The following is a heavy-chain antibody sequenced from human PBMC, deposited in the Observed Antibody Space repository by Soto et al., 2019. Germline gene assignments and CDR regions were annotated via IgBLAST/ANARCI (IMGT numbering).Heavy chain of an antibody. D-gene: IGHD3-10*01. J-gene: IGHJ6*02. V-gene: IGHV1-69*01. CDR3: ARGPFRPSGMDV. Sequence: QVQLMQSGAEIKKPGSPVKVSCKTSGDNFKKNVFTWLRPAPGQGLEWMGGTIPALGKPHYIDKLQGRVTITADEATSTLYMEVRDLTSEDTAIYYCARGPFRPSGMDVWGQGTTVTVSS. CDR1: GDNFKKNV. CDR2: TIPALGKP.